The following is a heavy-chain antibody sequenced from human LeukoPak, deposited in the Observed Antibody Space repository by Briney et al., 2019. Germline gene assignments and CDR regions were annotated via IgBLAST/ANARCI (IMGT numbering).Heavy chain of an antibody. V-gene: IGHV4-39*07. J-gene: IGHJ6*02. D-gene: IGHD2-2*01. CDR2: IYYSGST. CDR3: AREGMSYCSSTSCYGGGYYYGMDV. CDR1: GGSLSSSSYY. Sequence: SETLSLTCTVSGGSLSSSSYYWGWIRQPPGKGLEWIGSIYYSGSTYYNPSLKSRVTISVDTSKNQFSLKLSSVTAADTAVYYCAREGMSYCSSTSCYGGGYYYGMDVWGQGTTVTVSS.